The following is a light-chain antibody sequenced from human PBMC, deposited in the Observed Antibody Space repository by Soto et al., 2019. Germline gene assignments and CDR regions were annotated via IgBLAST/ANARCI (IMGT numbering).Light chain of an antibody. CDR3: NKYNSALLT. CDR2: AAS. V-gene: IGKV1-27*01. Sequence: DIQMTQSPSSLSASVGDRVTITCRASQGIYNYLAWYQQKPGKASKLLIYAASTLEAGVPSRFSGSGSGTDFTLTISSLQPEDVATYYCNKYNSALLTLGQGTRLEIK. J-gene: IGKJ5*01. CDR1: QGIYNY.